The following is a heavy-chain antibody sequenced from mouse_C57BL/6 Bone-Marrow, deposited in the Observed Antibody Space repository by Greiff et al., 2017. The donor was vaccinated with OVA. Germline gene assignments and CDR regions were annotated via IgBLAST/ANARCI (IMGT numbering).Heavy chain of an antibody. CDR1: GIDFSRYW. Sequence: EASGIDFSRYWMSWVRRAPGKGLEWIGEINPDSSTINYAPSLKDKFIISRDNAKNTLYLQMSKVRSEDTALYYCARLYGSPPYYYGGDYWGQGTSVTVSS. V-gene: IGHV4-1*01. J-gene: IGHJ4*01. CDR3: ARLYGSPPYYYGGDY. D-gene: IGHD1-1*01. CDR2: INPDSSTI.